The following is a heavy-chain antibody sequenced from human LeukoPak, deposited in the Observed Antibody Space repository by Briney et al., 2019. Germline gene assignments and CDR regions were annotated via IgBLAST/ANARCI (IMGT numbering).Heavy chain of an antibody. D-gene: IGHD3-3*01. Sequence: PGGSLRLSCAASGFTFSNYWLSWVRQAPGKGLEWVANIKQDGGERYYVDSVKGRFIVSRDNAKNSLYLQMNSLRAEDSAVYYCARVYDVWSGYYRDYWGQGTLVTVSS. J-gene: IGHJ4*02. CDR3: ARVYDVWSGYYRDY. V-gene: IGHV3-7*04. CDR2: IKQDGGER. CDR1: GFTFSNYW.